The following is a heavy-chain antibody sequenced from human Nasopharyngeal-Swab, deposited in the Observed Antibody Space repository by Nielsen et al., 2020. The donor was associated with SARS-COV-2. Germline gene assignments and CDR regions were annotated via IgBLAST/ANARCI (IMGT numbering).Heavy chain of an antibody. CDR3: ARLSLYSSGSVDY. CDR1: GGSISSSSYY. CDR2: IYYSGST. D-gene: IGHD6-19*01. V-gene: IGHV4-39*01. Sequence: TLPLTLAVSGGSISSSSYYWGWIRQPPGKGLEWIGSIYYSGSTYYNPSLKSRVTISVDTSKNQFSLKLSSVTAADTAVYYCARLSLYSSGSVDYWGQGTLVTVSS. J-gene: IGHJ4*02.